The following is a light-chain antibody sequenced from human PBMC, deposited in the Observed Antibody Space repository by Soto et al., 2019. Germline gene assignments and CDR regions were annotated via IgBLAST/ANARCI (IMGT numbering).Light chain of an antibody. V-gene: IGKV1-5*01. CDR3: QQYNNYWT. CDR2: DAS. Sequence: DIQMTQSPSTLSASVGDRLTITCRASQSISSWLAWYQQKPGKAPKLLIYDASSLESGVPSRFSGSGSATEFTLTISSLQPDDFATYYCQQYNNYWTFGQGTKVDIK. J-gene: IGKJ1*01. CDR1: QSISSW.